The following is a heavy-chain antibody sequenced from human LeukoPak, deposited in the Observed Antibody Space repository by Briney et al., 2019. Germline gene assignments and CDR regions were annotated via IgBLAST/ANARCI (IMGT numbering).Heavy chain of an antibody. Sequence: GGSLRLSCAASGFTFSSYAMSWVRQAPGKGLEWVSVNSGSGGSTYYADSVKGRFTISRDNSKNTLYLQMNSLRAEDTAVYYCAKYLPNQLLKDWGQGTLVTVSS. D-gene: IGHD2-2*01. CDR1: GFTFSSYA. V-gene: IGHV3-23*01. J-gene: IGHJ4*02. CDR2: NSGSGGST. CDR3: AKYLPNQLLKD.